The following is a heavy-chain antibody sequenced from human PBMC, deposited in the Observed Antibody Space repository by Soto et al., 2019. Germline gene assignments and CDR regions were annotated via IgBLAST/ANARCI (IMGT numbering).Heavy chain of an antibody. Sequence: PSETLSLTCTVSGGSISSGGYYWSWNRQHPGKGPEWIGYIYYSGSTYYNPSLKSRVTISVDTSKNQFSLKLSSVTAADTAVYYCASDGCGGDCYSAPNWFDPWGQGTLVTVSS. V-gene: IGHV4-31*03. J-gene: IGHJ5*02. CDR1: GGSISSGGYY. CDR3: ASDGCGGDCYSAPNWFDP. CDR2: IYYSGST. D-gene: IGHD2-21*02.